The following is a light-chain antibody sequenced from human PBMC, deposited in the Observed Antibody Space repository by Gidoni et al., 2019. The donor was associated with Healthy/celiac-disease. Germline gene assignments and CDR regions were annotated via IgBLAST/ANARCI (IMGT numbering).Light chain of an antibody. CDR2: NAS. CDR1: QSISSW. J-gene: IGKJ2*01. CDR3: QQYNSYPYT. Sequence: DNQMTQSPSTLSASVGDRVTITCRASQSISSWLAWYQQKPGKVPKLLIYNASSLESGVPSRFSGSGSGTEFTLTISSLQPDDFATYYCQQYNSYPYTFGQGTKLEIK. V-gene: IGKV1-5*03.